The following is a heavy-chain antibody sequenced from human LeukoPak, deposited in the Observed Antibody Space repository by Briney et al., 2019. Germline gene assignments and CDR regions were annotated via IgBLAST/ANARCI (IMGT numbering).Heavy chain of an antibody. Sequence: PSETLSLTCTVSGGSISSSSCYWGWIRQPPGKGLEWIGSIYYSGSTNYNPSLKSRVTISVDKSKNQFSLKLSSVTAADTAVYYCARGEGGLSDSPISDYWGQGTLVTVSS. V-gene: IGHV4-39*07. CDR1: GGSISSSSCY. D-gene: IGHD2-21*02. CDR2: IYYSGST. J-gene: IGHJ4*02. CDR3: ARGEGGLSDSPISDY.